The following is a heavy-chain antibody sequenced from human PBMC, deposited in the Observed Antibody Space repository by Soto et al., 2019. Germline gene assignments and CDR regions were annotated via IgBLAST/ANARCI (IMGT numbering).Heavy chain of an antibody. CDR1: GYTFTSYA. CDR2: INAGNGNT. V-gene: IGHV1-3*01. Sequence: GASVKVSCKASGYTFTSYAMHWVRQAPGQRLEWMGWINAGNGNTKYSQKFQGRVTITRDTSASTAYMELSSLRSEDTAVYYCARDPQIVATDFDYWGQGTLVTVSS. J-gene: IGHJ4*02. CDR3: ARDPQIVATDFDY. D-gene: IGHD5-12*01.